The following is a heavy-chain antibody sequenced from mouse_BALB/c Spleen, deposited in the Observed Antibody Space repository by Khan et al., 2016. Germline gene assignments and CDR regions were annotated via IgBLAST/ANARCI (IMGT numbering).Heavy chain of an antibody. CDR2: INPGSGGT. CDR1: GYAFTNYL. V-gene: IGHV1-54*01. CDR3: ARGPPHYYGSSYWFAY. Sequence: QVQLQQSGAELVRPGTSVKVSCKASGYAFTNYLIEWVKQRPGQGLEWIGVINPGSGGTNYNEQFKGKATLTADKSSSTAYMQLSSLTSDDSAVYFCARGPPHYYGSSYWFAYWGQGTLVTVSA. J-gene: IGHJ3*01. D-gene: IGHD1-1*01.